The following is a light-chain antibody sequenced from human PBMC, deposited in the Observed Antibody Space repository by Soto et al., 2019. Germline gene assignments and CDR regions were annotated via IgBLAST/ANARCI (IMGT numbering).Light chain of an antibody. CDR1: QSISSR. CDR2: DAS. CDR3: QQYNSYLWT. J-gene: IGKJ1*01. V-gene: IGKV1-5*01. Sequence: DIQMTQSPSTLSASVGDRVTITCRASQSISSRLAWYQQKPGKAPKLLIYDASSLESGVPSRFSGSGSGTEFTLTISSLQPDDFATYYGQQYNSYLWTFGQGTKVEIK.